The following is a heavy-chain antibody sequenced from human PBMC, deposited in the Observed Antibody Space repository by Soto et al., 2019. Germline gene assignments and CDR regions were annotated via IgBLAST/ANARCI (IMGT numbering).Heavy chain of an antibody. CDR3: ARMWLALPDY. J-gene: IGHJ4*02. D-gene: IGHD6-19*01. CDR1: GFTFSTYS. V-gene: IGHV3-48*01. CDR2: ISSTSNTI. Sequence: EVQLVESGGGLVQPGGSLRLSCAASGFTFSTYSMNWVRQAPGKGLEWVSYISSTSNTIYYANSVRGRFTISRDNDKNSLYLQMNSLRAEDTALYYCARMWLALPDYWGQGTLVTVSS.